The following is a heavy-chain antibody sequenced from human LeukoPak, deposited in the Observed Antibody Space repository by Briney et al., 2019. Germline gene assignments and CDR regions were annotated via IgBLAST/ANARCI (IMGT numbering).Heavy chain of an antibody. CDR1: GGSISSYC. CDR3: AREGSSDASDI. Sequence: SETLSLTCTVSGGSISSYCWSWIRQPPGEGLEWIGYIYYSGSTNYNPSLKSRVTISVDTPKNQFSLKLSSVTAADTAVYYCAREGSSDASDIWGQGTMVTVSS. V-gene: IGHV4-59*01. J-gene: IGHJ3*02. CDR2: IYYSGST.